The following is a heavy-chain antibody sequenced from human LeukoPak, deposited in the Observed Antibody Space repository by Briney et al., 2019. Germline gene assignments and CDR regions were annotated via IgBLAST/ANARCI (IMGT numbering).Heavy chain of an antibody. D-gene: IGHD3-22*01. V-gene: IGHV3-53*01. CDR3: ARDKVYDSSGYYDY. J-gene: IGHJ4*02. Sequence: GGSLRLSCAASGFTVSSNYMSWVRQAPGKGLEWVSVIYSGGSTYYADSVKGQFTISRDNSKNTLYLQMNSLRAEDTAVYYCARDKVYDSSGYYDYWGQGTLVTVSS. CDR2: IYSGGST. CDR1: GFTVSSNY.